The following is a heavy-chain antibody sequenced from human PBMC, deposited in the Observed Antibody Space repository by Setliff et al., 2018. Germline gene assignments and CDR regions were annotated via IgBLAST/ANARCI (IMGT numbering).Heavy chain of an antibody. CDR1: GGSFSAYY. CDR2: INQSGST. D-gene: IGHD1-26*01. Sequence: PSETLSLTCAVYGGSFSAYYWRWIRQAPGKGLEWIGEINQSGSTNYNPSLKSRVTMSVDASKKQFSLKLTSVTAADTAVYYCAIFIVGLDAFDTWGQGTRVTVS. J-gene: IGHJ3*02. V-gene: IGHV4-34*01. CDR3: AIFIVGLDAFDT.